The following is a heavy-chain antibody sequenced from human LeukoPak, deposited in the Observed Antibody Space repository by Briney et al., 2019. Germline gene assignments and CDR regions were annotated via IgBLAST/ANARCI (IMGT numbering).Heavy chain of an antibody. Sequence: PSETLSLTCTVAGGSISSYYWSWIRQPPGKGLEWIGYIYHSGSTNYNPSPKSRVTISVDTSKNQFSLKLRSVTAADTAVYYCARGWLRPSDAFDIWGQGTMVTVSS. J-gene: IGHJ3*02. CDR1: GGSISSYY. CDR3: ARGWLRPSDAFDI. V-gene: IGHV4-59*01. D-gene: IGHD5-12*01. CDR2: IYHSGST.